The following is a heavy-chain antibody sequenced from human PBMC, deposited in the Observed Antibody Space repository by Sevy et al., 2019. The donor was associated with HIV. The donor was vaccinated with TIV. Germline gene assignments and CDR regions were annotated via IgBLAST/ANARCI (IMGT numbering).Heavy chain of an antibody. CDR2: IIPIFGTA. V-gene: IGHV1-69*13. CDR1: GGTFSSYA. CDR3: ARGVRGAIGDY. D-gene: IGHD3-10*01. Sequence: ASMKVACKASGGTFSSYAISWVRQAPGQGLEWMGGIIPIFGTANYAQKFQGRVTITADESTNTAYMELSSLRSEDTAVYYCARGVRGAIGDYWGQGTLVTVSS. J-gene: IGHJ4*02.